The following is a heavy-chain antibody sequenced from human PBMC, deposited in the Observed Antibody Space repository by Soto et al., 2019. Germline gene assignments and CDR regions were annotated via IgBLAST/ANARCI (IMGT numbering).Heavy chain of an antibody. CDR3: ARDGREASGVDV. Sequence: SETLSLTCTVSGGSISSHYWSWVRQAPGKGLEWIGHIYYRGSTSYNPSLRSRSTISVDTSNNQFSLKLNSVTTADTAVYYCARDGREASGVDVWGQGTKVTVAS. CDR1: GGSISSHY. CDR2: IYYRGST. D-gene: IGHD1-26*01. V-gene: IGHV4-59*11. J-gene: IGHJ6*02.